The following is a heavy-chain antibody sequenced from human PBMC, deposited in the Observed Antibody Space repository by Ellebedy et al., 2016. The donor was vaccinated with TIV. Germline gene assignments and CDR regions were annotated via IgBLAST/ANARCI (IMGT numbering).Heavy chain of an antibody. J-gene: IGHJ4*02. V-gene: IGHV3-23*01. CDR1: GFTFSRYA. CDR2: IFGSGGGI. Sequence: GESLKISCAASGFTFSRYAMSWVRQAPGKGLELVSGIFGSGGGISYADSVKGRFTISRDNSKSMVHLQMNSLRPEDTAVYYCAKDRTSGDGYWVFDQWGQGTLVTVSS. CDR3: AKDRTSGDGYWVFDQ. D-gene: IGHD5-18*01.